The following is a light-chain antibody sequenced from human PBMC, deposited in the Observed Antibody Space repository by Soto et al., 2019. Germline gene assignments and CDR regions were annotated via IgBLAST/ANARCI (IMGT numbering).Light chain of an antibody. CDR3: QQYDNWPLT. CDR1: QSVSSN. V-gene: IGKV3-15*01. CDR2: GAS. J-gene: IGKJ4*01. Sequence: EIVMTQSPATLSVSPGERATLSCRASQSVSSNVAWCQQKPGQAPRLLIYGASTRATGIPARFSGSGSGTEFTLTISSLQSEDFAVYYCQQYDNWPLTFGGGTNVDI.